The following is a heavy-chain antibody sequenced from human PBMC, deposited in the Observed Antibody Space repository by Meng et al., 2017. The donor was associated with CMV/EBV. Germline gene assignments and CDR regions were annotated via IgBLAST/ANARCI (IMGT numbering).Heavy chain of an antibody. D-gene: IGHD3-22*01. J-gene: IGHJ3*02. Sequence: SETLSLTCTVSGGSISSSSYYWGWIRQPPGKGLEWIGGIYYSGSTYYNPSLKSRVTISVDTSKNQFSLKLSSVTAADTAVYYCARLDVPPYYYDSSGRGAFDIWGQGTMVTVSS. V-gene: IGHV4-39*07. CDR1: GGSISSSSYY. CDR3: ARLDVPPYYYDSSGRGAFDI. CDR2: IYYSGST.